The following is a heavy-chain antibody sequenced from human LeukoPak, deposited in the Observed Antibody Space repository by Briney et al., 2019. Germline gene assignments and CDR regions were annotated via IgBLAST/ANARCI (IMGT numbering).Heavy chain of an antibody. J-gene: IGHJ4*02. CDR3: ARRGDYYDSSGYYKPQSYYFDY. Sequence: SETLSLTCAVPGGSISSGGYSWSWIRQPPGKGLEWIGYIYHSGSTYYNPSLKSRVTISVDTSKNQFSLKLSSVTAADTAVYYCARRGDYYDSSGYYKPQSYYFDYWGQGTLVTVSS. CDR1: GGSISSGGYS. D-gene: IGHD3-22*01. CDR2: IYHSGST. V-gene: IGHV4-30-2*03.